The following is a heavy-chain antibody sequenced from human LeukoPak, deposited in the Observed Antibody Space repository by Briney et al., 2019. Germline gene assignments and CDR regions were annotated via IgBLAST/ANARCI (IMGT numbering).Heavy chain of an antibody. CDR3: ATARAYCGGDCYSPLDY. V-gene: IGHV3-23*01. J-gene: IGHJ4*02. Sequence: PGGSLRLSCAASGFTFSSYAMSWVRQAPGKGLEWVSAISGSGGSTYYADSVKGRFTISRDNSKNTLYLQMNSLRAEDTAVYYCATARAYCGGDCYSPLDYWGQGTLVTVSS. D-gene: IGHD2-21*02. CDR1: GFTFSSYA. CDR2: ISGSGGST.